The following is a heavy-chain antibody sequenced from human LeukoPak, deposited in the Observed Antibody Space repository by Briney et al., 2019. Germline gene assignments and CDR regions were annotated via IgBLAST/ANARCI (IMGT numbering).Heavy chain of an antibody. CDR1: GGSISSPRYH. V-gene: IGHV4-39*01. CDR2: IHYSGST. D-gene: IGHD3-22*01. J-gene: IGHJ4*02. Sequence: SETLSLTCAVSGGSISSPRYHWAWIRQPPGKGLEWIANIHYSGSTHYNPSLKSRVTISVDTSKNQFSLKLSSVTAADTAVYYCASHDDSVGYALDYWGQGSLVTVAS. CDR3: ASHDDSVGYALDY.